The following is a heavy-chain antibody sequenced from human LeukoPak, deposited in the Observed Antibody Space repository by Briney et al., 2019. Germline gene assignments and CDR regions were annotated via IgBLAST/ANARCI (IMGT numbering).Heavy chain of an antibody. D-gene: IGHD6-13*01. V-gene: IGHV3-30*18. CDR1: GFTFSSYA. CDR2: MSYDGSNK. J-gene: IGHJ3*02. CDR3: AKDLRRSGQQPTDAFDI. Sequence: PGGSLRLSCAASGFTFSSYAMHWVRQAPGKGLEWVAVMSYDGSNKYYADSVKGRFTISRDNSKNTLFLQINSLRAEDTAVYYCAKDLRRSGQQPTDAFDIWGQGTMVTVSS.